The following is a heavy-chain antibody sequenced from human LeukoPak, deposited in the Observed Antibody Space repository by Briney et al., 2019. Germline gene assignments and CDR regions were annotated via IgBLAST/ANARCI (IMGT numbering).Heavy chain of an antibody. D-gene: IGHD2-15*01. J-gene: IGHJ6*03. Sequence: ASVKVSCKASGGTFSSYAISWVRQAPGQGLEWIGWISAYNGNTNYAQKLQGRVTMTTDTSTSTAYMELRSLRSDDTAVYYCARDRYCSGGSCYFTAYYYYYYYMDVWGKGTTVTVSS. V-gene: IGHV1-18*01. CDR1: GGTFSSYA. CDR2: ISAYNGNT. CDR3: ARDRYCSGGSCYFTAYYYYYYYMDV.